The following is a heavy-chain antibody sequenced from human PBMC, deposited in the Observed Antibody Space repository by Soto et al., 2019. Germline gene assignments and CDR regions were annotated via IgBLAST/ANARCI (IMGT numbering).Heavy chain of an antibody. CDR1: GYTFTFRY. CDR2: ITPFKSDT. V-gene: IGHV1-45*02. Sequence: SVKVSCRASGYTFTFRYLHWVRQAPGQALEWMGWITPFKSDTNYAQKFQDRVTITRDRSVSTAYMELSNLRSDDTAMYYCARSPVAGYDAFDILGQGKMVAFSS. J-gene: IGHJ3*02. D-gene: IGHD5-18*01. CDR3: ARSPVAGYDAFDI.